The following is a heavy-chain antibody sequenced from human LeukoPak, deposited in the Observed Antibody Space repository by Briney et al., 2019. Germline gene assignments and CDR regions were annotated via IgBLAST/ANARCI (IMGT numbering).Heavy chain of an antibody. J-gene: IGHJ6*03. CDR3: ARQGGLGYCSSTSCPNSYYYYYYMDV. Sequence: SETLSLTCTVSGGSISSSSYYWGWIRQPPGKGLEWIGSIYYSGSTYYNPSLKSRVTISVDTSKNQFSLKLSSVTAADTAVYYCARQGGLGYCSSTSCPNSYYYYYYMDVWGKGTTVTVSS. D-gene: IGHD2-2*01. CDR2: IYYSGST. V-gene: IGHV4-39*01. CDR1: GGSISSSSYY.